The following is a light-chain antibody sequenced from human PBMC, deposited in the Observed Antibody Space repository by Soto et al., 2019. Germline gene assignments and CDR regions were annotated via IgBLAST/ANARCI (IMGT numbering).Light chain of an antibody. CDR3: QQRSNWPLT. Sequence: EIVLTQSPATLSLSPGETATRSCRASQTDYNYLVWYQQKPGQAPRLLIYHASTRATGIPARVSGSGSGTNFTLAISSLEPEDFAVYYCQQRSNWPLTFGGGTRVEIK. CDR1: QTDYNY. CDR2: HAS. J-gene: IGKJ4*01. V-gene: IGKV3-11*01.